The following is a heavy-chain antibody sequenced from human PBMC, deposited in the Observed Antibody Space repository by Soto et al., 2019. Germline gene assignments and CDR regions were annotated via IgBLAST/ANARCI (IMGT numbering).Heavy chain of an antibody. D-gene: IGHD2-15*01. CDR2: MFYSGLT. Sequence: SETPSLTCSVSGYSVTSSDYYWAWIRQPPGKGLECIGSMFYSGLTYYNPSFKRRVTLSVATSKNQFSVRLNSVTAADTAVYYCAPLSVSLSGPYGIHVWGQGTTVTVSS. J-gene: IGHJ6*02. CDR3: APLSVSLSGPYGIHV. CDR1: GYSVTSSDYY. V-gene: IGHV4-39*05.